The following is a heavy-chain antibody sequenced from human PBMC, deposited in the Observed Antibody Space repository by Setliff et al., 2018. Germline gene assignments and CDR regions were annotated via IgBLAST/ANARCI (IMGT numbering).Heavy chain of an antibody. CDR3: AKGGGRYHSDS. D-gene: IGHD1-1*01. V-gene: IGHV4-4*07. Sequence: SETLSLTCTVSGGSISTYYWSWIRRPAGKGLEWIGRVFVSGSTNYNPSLKSRVTMSVDTSKNQFSLKLTSVTAADTAVYYCAKGGGRYHSDSWGQGILVTVSS. J-gene: IGHJ4*02. CDR2: VFVSGST. CDR1: GGSISTYY.